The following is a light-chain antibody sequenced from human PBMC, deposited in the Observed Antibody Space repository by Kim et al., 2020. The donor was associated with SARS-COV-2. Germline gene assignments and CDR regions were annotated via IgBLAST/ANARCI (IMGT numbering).Light chain of an antibody. V-gene: IGLV3-1*01. Sequence: SYELTQPPSVSVSPGQTASITCSGDKLGNKYVCWYQQKAGQSPDLVIYKDTKRPSGTPERFSGSNSGNTATLTISGTQAMDEADYYCQAWDSSTVIFGGGTQLTVL. CDR3: QAWDSSTVI. J-gene: IGLJ2*01. CDR1: KLGNKY. CDR2: KDT.